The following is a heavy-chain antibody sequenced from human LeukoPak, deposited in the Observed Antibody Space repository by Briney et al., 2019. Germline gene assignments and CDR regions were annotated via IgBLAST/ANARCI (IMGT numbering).Heavy chain of an antibody. CDR2: IYSGGST. J-gene: IGHJ3*02. CDR1: GLTVSSNY. CDR3: ARGLSLGCSGGSCYSGEAFDI. D-gene: IGHD2-15*01. V-gene: IGHV3-66*01. Sequence: GGSLRLSCAASGLTVSSNYMSWVRQAPGKGLEWVSVIYSGGSTYYADSVKGRFTISRDNSKNTLYLQMNSLRAEDTAVYYCARGLSLGCSGGSCYSGEAFDIWGQGTMVTVSS.